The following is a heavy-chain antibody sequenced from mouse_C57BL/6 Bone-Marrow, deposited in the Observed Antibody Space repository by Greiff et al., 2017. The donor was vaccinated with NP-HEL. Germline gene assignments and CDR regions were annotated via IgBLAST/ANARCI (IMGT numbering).Heavy chain of an antibody. Sequence: EVKLMESGGGLVQPGGSLKLSCAASGLTFSDYYMYWVRQTPEKRLEWVAYISNGGGSTYYPDTVKGRFTISRDNAKNTLYLQMILLKSEDTAMYYCARRYYEVYYAMDYWGQGTSVTVSA. CDR3: ARRYYEVYYAMDY. J-gene: IGHJ4*01. CDR2: ISNGGGST. CDR1: GLTFSDYY. D-gene: IGHD2-4*01. V-gene: IGHV5-12*01.